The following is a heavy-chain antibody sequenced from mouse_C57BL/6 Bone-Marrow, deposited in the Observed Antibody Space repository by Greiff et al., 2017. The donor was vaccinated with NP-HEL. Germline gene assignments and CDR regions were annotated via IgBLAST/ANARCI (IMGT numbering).Heavy chain of an antibody. CDR1: GYSFTGYY. D-gene: IGHD2-3*01. V-gene: IGHV1-42*01. J-gene: IGHJ2*01. Sequence: EVQVVESGPELVKPGASVKISCKASGYSFTGYYMNWVKQSPEKSLEWIGEINPSTGGTTYNQKFKAKATLTVDKSSSTAYMQLKSLTSEDSAVYYCARDGYYEGYWGQGTTLTVSS. CDR2: INPSTGGT. CDR3: ARDGYYEGY.